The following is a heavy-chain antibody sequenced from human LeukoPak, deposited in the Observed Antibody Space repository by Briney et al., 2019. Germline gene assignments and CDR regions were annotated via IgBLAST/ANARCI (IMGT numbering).Heavy chain of an antibody. D-gene: IGHD3-10*01. CDR3: ARDNPPTRERFGELSENYYYYGMDV. CDR1: GGTFSSYA. Sequence: ASVKVSCKASGGTFSSYAISWVRQAPGQGLEWMGGIIPIFGTANYAQQFQGRVTITADKSTSTAYMELSSLRSEDTAVYYCARDNPPTRERFGELSENYYYYGMDVWGKGTTVTVSS. V-gene: IGHV1-69*06. J-gene: IGHJ6*04. CDR2: IIPIFGTA.